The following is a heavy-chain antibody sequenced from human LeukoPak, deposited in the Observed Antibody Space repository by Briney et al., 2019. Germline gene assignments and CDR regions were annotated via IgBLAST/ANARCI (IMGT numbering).Heavy chain of an antibody. Sequence: ASVKVSCKPYGYTFNTYGITWVRQAPGQGLEWMGWISPYNGNTNYARKFQGRVTMTTDTSTSTAYMELRSLRSDDTAVYYCARGPHETSGYPDDWGQGTLVTVSS. CDR2: ISPYNGNT. J-gene: IGHJ4*02. CDR1: GYTFNTYG. V-gene: IGHV1-18*01. D-gene: IGHD3-22*01. CDR3: ARGPHETSGYPDD.